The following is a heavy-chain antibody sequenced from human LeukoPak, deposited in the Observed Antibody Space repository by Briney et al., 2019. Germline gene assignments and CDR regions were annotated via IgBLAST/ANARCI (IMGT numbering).Heavy chain of an antibody. V-gene: IGHV1-24*01. CDR1: GYTLTELS. CDR3: ARGPPGGYYDSSGYYYVDY. Sequence: ASVTVSCKVSGYTLTELSMHWVRQAPGNGLEWMGGFYPEDGETIYAQKFQGRVTMTEDTSTDTAYMELSSLRSEDTAVYYCARGPPGGYYDSSGYYYVDYWGQGTLVTVSS. J-gene: IGHJ4*02. D-gene: IGHD3-22*01. CDR2: FYPEDGET.